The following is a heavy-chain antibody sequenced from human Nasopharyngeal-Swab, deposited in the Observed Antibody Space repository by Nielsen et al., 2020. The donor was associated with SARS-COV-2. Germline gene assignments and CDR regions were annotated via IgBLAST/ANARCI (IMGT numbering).Heavy chain of an antibody. V-gene: IGHV6-1*01. J-gene: IGHJ6*02. CDR2: TYYRSKWYN. CDR1: GDSVSSNSAA. D-gene: IGHD2-2*01. CDR3: AREDIVVVPATTDYYSYGMDV. Sequence: SQTLALTSAISGDSVSSNSAAWNWIRQSPSRGLEWLGRTYYRSKWYNDYAVSVKSRITINPDTSKNQFSLQLNSVTPEDTAVYYCAREDIVVVPATTDYYSYGMDVWGQGTTVTVSS.